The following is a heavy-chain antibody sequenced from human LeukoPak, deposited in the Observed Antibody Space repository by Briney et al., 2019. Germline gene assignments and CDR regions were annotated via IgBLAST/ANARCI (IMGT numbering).Heavy chain of an antibody. CDR3: AKGPGSKAAGTGGFGY. CDR2: ISGSGGST. V-gene: IGHV3-23*01. CDR1: GFTFSSYA. D-gene: IGHD6-13*01. J-gene: IGHJ4*02. Sequence: GGSLRLSCAASGFTFSSYAMSWVRQAPGKGLEWVSAISGSGGSTYYADSVKGRFTISRDNSKNTLYLQMNSLRAEDTAVYYCAKGPGSKAAGTGGFGYWGQGTLVTVSS.